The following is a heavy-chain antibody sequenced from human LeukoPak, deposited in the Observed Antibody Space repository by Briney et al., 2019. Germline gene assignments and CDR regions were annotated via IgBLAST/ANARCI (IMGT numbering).Heavy chain of an antibody. CDR2: ISYDGSNK. V-gene: IGHV3-30-3*01. CDR1: GITFSSYA. D-gene: IGHD1-1*01. J-gene: IGHJ4*02. Sequence: GGSLRLSCAASGITFSSYAMHWVRQAPGKGLEWVAVISYDGSNKYYADSVKGRFTISRDNSKNTLYLQMNSLRAEDTAVYYCARVWGGTGTTPGLFDYWGQGTLVTVSS. CDR3: ARVWGGTGTTPGLFDY.